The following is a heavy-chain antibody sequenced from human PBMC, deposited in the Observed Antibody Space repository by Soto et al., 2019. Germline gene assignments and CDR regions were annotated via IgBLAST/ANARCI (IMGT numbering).Heavy chain of an antibody. CDR2: MNPISGIT. D-gene: IGHD3-3*01. Sequence: GASVKVSCKASGCTFSSYTISWVRQAPGQGLVWMGWMNPISGITDYAQKFQGIVTITRNTSISTAYMELSSLSSEDTAVYYCARITIFDSFDPWGQGTLVTVSS. V-gene: IGHV1-8*03. CDR1: GCTFSSYT. CDR3: ARITIFDSFDP. J-gene: IGHJ5*02.